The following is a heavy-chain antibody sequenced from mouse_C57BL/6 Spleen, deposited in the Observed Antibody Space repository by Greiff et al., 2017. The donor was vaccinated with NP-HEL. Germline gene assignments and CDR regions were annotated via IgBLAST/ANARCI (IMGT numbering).Heavy chain of an antibody. J-gene: IGHJ4*01. Sequence: EVQGVESGGGLVQPKGSLKLSCAASGFSFNTYAMNWVRQAPGKGLEWVARIRSKSNNYATYYADSVKDRFTISRDDSESMLYLQMNNLKTEDTAMYYCVSTMVRGYAMDYWGQGTSVTVSS. CDR1: GFSFNTYA. CDR3: VSTMVRGYAMDY. CDR2: IRSKSNNYAT. D-gene: IGHD2-2*01. V-gene: IGHV10-1*01.